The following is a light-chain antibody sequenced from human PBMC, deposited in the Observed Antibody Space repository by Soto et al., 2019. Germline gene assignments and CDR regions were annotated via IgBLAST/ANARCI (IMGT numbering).Light chain of an antibody. CDR3: LLDYAYFWA. J-gene: IGKJ1*01. Sequence: AIQLTQSPSSLSASVGDRVTITCRASQGIRSALGWYQQKPGKVPKLLIYAASTLQSGVPSRFSGSGFGTDFTLTINSLQPDDFATYYCLLDYAYFWAFGQGTKVEVK. CDR2: AAS. V-gene: IGKV1-6*01. CDR1: QGIRSA.